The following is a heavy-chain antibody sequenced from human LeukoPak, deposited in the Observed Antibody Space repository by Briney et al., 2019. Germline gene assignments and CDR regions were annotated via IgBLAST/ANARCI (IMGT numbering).Heavy chain of an antibody. CDR1: VYIHSSYA. V-gene: IGHV3-23*01. CDR2: ISGNGCSI. CDR3: GKGPDTARDRAYFYY. D-gene: IGHD5-18*01. Sequence: GVSLSLPCAVSVYIHSSYAMLGAPHAPGKALEGVLAISGNGCSILCADSAKGRFTLSRDNSKNTLNVQMNTLSPEHRAVYHCGKGPDTARDRAYFYYWGQGSLVSVSS. J-gene: IGHJ4*02.